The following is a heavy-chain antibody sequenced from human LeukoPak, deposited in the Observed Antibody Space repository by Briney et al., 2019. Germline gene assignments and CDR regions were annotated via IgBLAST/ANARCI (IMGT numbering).Heavy chain of an antibody. Sequence: SETLSLTCTVSGASTSTHHWSWIRQPPGKGLEWIGYIYYRGSTNYNPSLMSRVTTSVDTSKNQFSLKVSSVTAADTAVYYCARAAVAGSNDAFDIWGQGTMVTVSS. J-gene: IGHJ3*02. CDR2: IYYRGST. CDR1: GASTSTHH. D-gene: IGHD6-19*01. V-gene: IGHV4-59*11. CDR3: ARAAVAGSNDAFDI.